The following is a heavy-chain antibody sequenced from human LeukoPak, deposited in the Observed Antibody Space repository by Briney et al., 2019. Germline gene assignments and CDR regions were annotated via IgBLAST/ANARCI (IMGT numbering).Heavy chain of an antibody. Sequence: SETLSLTCAVYGGSFSGYYWSWLRQPPGKGLEWIGEINHSGSTNYNPSLKSRVTISVDTSKNQFSLKLSSVTAADTAVYYCAREREGGVKARRNWFDPWGQGTLVTVSS. V-gene: IGHV4-34*01. J-gene: IGHJ5*02. CDR1: GGSFSGYY. CDR3: AREREGGVKARRNWFDP. CDR2: INHSGST. D-gene: IGHD3-16*01.